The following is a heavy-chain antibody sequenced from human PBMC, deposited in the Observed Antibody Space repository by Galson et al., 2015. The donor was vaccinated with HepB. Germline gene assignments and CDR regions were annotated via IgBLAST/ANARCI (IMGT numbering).Heavy chain of an antibody. CDR1: GFTFDDYA. V-gene: IGHV3-9*01. CDR3: AKVHSSGWGYWYFDP. D-gene: IGHD6-19*01. Sequence: SLRLSCAASGFTFDDYAMHWVRQAPGKGLEWVSGISWNSGSIGYADSVKGRFTISRDNAKNSLYLQMNSLRAEDTALYYCAKVHSSGWGYWYFDPWGRGTLVTVSS. CDR2: ISWNSGSI. J-gene: IGHJ2*01.